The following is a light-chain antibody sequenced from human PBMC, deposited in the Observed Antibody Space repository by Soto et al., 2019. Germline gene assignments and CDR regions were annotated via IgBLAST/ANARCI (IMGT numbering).Light chain of an antibody. V-gene: IGLV2-14*01. CDR3: SSYTTSTSFIL. CDR2: EVS. CDR1: SSDIGNYDF. J-gene: IGLJ2*01. Sequence: QSVLTQPASVSGSPGQSITISCTGTSSDIGNYDFVSWYQQVPGTAPKAMIYEVSSRPSGVSNRFSGSKSGNTASLTISGLQADDEASYYCSSYTTSTSFILFGGGTKLTVL.